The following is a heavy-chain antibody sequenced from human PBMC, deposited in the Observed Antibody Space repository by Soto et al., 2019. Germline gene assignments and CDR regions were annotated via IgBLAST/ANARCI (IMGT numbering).Heavy chain of an antibody. CDR1: GFTFNIAA. CDR2: IRNHVNGYEK. CDR3: AGQGVELELDI. V-gene: IGHV3-73*01. Sequence: EVQLVESGGGLVQPGGSLKLSCAASGFTFNIAAIHWVRQASGKGLEWVGRIRNHVNGYEKAYAAAMRGRITVSRDDKTNMAFLEINSLISEDKAVYHCAGQGVELELDIWGQGTLVTVSS. J-gene: IGHJ4*02. D-gene: IGHD1-1*01.